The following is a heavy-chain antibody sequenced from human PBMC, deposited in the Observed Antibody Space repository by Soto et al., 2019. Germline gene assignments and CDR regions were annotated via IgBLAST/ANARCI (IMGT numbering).Heavy chain of an antibody. J-gene: IGHJ4*02. D-gene: IGHD3-10*01. CDR1: GYTFTSYG. CDR2: ISAYNGNT. Sequence: GASVKVSCKASGYTFTSYGISWVRQAPGQGLGWMGWISAYNGNTNYAQRLQGRVTMTTDTSTSTAYMELRSLRSDDTAVYYCARVLITMVRAPLDYWGQGTLVTVSS. V-gene: IGHV1-18*01. CDR3: ARVLITMVRAPLDY.